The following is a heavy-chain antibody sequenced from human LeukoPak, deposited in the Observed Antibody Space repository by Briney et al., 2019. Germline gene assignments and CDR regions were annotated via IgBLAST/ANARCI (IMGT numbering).Heavy chain of an antibody. CDR1: GFAFSSDS. CDR3: ARDQRTVYSSLGY. Sequence: GGSLRLSCAASGFAFSSDSMNWVRQAPGKGLEGVSSISSSSSYIYYADSVKGRFTISRDNAKNPLYLQMNSLRAEDTAVYYCARDQRTVYSSLGYWGQGTLVTVSS. D-gene: IGHD2-21*01. V-gene: IGHV3-21*01. J-gene: IGHJ4*02. CDR2: ISSSSSYI.